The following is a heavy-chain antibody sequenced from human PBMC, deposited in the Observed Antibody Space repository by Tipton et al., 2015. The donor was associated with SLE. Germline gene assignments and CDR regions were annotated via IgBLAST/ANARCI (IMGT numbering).Heavy chain of an antibody. Sequence: TLSLTCTVSGDSISSGPYYWSWIRQPAGKALEWIGRMYTSGDTHYNPSLKSRVTMSVDTSKNQFSLKLGSVTAADTAVYYCATGGSIVGPIRYFDYWGQGTLVTVSS. CDR3: ATGGSIVGPIRYFDY. J-gene: IGHJ4*02. CDR2: MYTSGDT. V-gene: IGHV4-61*02. D-gene: IGHD1-26*01. CDR1: GDSISSGPYY.